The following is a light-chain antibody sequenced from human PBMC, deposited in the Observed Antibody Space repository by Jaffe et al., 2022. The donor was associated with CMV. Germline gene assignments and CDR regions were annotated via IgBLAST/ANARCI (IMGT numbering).Light chain of an antibody. V-gene: IGLV3-19*01. CDR3: DCRDIYDINV. J-gene: IGLJ1*01. CDR1: SLRKYY. Sequence: SSELTQDPDMSVALGQTVRITCRGESLRKYYASWYQQKSGQAPVLLIYGRNKRPSGIPDRFSGSSSRNVASLTITGVQAEDEADYYCDCRDIYDINVFGPGTTVTV. CDR2: GRN.